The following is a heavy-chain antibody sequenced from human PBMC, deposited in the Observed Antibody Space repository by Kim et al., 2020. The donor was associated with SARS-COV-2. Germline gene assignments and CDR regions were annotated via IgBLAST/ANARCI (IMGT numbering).Heavy chain of an antibody. V-gene: IGHV3-30*18. CDR1: GFTFSSYG. CDR3: AKMASNSYFDI. D-gene: IGHD7-27*01. Sequence: GGSLRLSCAASGFTFSSYGMHWVRQAPGKGLEWVAVISYDGSNKYYADSVKGRFTISRDNSKNTLYLQMNSLRAEDTAVYYCAKMASNSYFDIWGQGTMVTVSS. J-gene: IGHJ3*02. CDR2: ISYDGSNK.